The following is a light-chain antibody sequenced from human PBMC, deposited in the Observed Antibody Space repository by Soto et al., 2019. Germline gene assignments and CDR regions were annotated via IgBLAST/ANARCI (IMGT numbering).Light chain of an antibody. CDR1: SSNIGSKY. CDR3: AAWDDSLSGVV. J-gene: IGLJ2*01. V-gene: IGLV1-47*01. Sequence: QSVLTQPPSASGTPGQRVTISCSGSSSNIGSKYVYWYQQPPGTAPKLLMYRDNQRSSGVPDRFSGSKSGTSASLGISGLRSDDEADYYCAAWDDSLSGVVFGGGTKLTVL. CDR2: RDN.